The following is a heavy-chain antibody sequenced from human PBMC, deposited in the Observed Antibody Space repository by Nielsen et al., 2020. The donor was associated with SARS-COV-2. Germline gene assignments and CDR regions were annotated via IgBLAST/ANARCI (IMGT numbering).Heavy chain of an antibody. V-gene: IGHV4-59*12. Sequence: WIRQPPGKGLEWIGYIYYSGGTNYNPSLKSRVTISVDTSKNQFSLKLSSVTAADTAVYYCARGEYYDILTGYSSGAFDIWGQGTMVTVSS. D-gene: IGHD3-9*01. CDR2: IYYSGGT. J-gene: IGHJ3*02. CDR3: ARGEYYDILTGYSSGAFDI.